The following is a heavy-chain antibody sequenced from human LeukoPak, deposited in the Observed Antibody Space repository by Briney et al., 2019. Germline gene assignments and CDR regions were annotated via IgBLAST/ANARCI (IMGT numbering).Heavy chain of an antibody. V-gene: IGHV3-53*01. D-gene: IGHD3-10*01. CDR1: GFTVRSNY. CDR2: IYSGGRT. Sequence: GGSLRLSCGVSGFTVRSNYMSWVPQAPGKGLEGVSVIYSGGRTYYAASVTGRFTISRDNSKNTLYLQMNSLRAEDTAVYYCARDRDYYCSMYVWGQGNTGTVSS. J-gene: IGHJ6*02. CDR3: ARDRDYYCSMYV.